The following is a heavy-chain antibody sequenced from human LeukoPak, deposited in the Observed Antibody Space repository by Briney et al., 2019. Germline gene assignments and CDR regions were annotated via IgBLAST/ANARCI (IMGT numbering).Heavy chain of an antibody. J-gene: IGHJ4*02. Sequence: GGSLRLSCAASGFTFDDYAMYWVRQVPGKGLEWVSGISWNSNSTDYADSVKGRFTISRDNAKNSLYLQMNSLRAEDTALYYCAKDSDEYIAAAADYWGQGTLVTVSS. CDR3: AKDSDEYIAAAADY. V-gene: IGHV3-9*01. CDR2: ISWNSNST. CDR1: GFTFDDYA. D-gene: IGHD6-13*01.